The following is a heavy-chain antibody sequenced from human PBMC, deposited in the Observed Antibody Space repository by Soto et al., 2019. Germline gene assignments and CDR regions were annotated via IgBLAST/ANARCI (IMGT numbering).Heavy chain of an antibody. CDR1: GGSISSSSYY. Sequence: KSSETLSLTCTVSGGSISSSSYYWGWIRQPPGKGLEWIGSIYYSGSTYYNPSLKSRVTIPVDTSKNQFSLKLSSVTAADTAVYYCARDNPNYYDSSGSLGFDYWGQGTLVTVSS. J-gene: IGHJ4*02. V-gene: IGHV4-39*07. D-gene: IGHD3-22*01. CDR2: IYYSGST. CDR3: ARDNPNYYDSSGSLGFDY.